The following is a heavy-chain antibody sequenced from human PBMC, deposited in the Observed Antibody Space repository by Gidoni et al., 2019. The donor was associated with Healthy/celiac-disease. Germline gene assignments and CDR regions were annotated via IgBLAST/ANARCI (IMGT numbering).Heavy chain of an antibody. CDR2: IIPIFGTA. J-gene: IGHJ4*02. D-gene: IGHD3-9*01. CDR1: GGTFSSYA. CDR3: ATNDILTGSPLGYFDY. Sequence: QVQLVQSGAEVQKPGASAKVSCKTSGGTFSSYAISWVRQAPGQGLEWMGGIIPIFGTANYAQKFQGRVTITADKSTSTAYMELSSLRSEDTAVDYCATNDILTGSPLGYFDYWGQGTLVTVSS. V-gene: IGHV1-69*06.